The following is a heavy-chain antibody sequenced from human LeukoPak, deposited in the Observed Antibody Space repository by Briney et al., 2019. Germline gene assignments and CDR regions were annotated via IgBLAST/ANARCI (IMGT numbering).Heavy chain of an antibody. Sequence: PGGSLRLSWAASGFPFSSYAMYWVRQAPGKGLVWVSRVHGDGNNIGYADSVRGRFTISRDNAKNTLYLQMNSLRPEDTAVYYCARARVGDPTDYWAQGTLVTVSS. D-gene: IGHD1-26*01. CDR1: GFPFSSYA. J-gene: IGHJ4*02. V-gene: IGHV3-74*01. CDR2: VHGDGNNI. CDR3: ARARVGDPTDY.